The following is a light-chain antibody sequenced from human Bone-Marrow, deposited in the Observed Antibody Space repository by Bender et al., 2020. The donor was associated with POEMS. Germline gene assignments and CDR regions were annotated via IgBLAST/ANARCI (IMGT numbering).Light chain of an antibody. Sequence: QSALTQPPSVSGSPGQSVTISCTGTSSDVGPHNLVSWYQQSPGTAPKLIIYEVNHRPSGVPDRFSGSKSGNTASLTISGLQPEDEADYSCSSYTTGGPVVFGGGTKLTVL. J-gene: IGLJ2*01. V-gene: IGLV2-18*02. CDR2: EVN. CDR3: SSYTTGGPVV. CDR1: SSDVGPHNL.